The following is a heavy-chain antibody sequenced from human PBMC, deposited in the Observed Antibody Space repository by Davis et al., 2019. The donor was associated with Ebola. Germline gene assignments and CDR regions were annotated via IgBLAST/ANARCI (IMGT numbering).Heavy chain of an antibody. CDR1: GGSISSSSYY. J-gene: IGHJ5*02. CDR2: IYYSGST. Sequence: MPSETLSLTCTVSGGSISSSSYYWGWIRQPPGKGLEWIGSIYYSGSTYYNPSLKSRVTISVDTSKNQFSLKLSSVTAADTPVYYCASRQAAPDRGPWFDPWGQGTPVTVSS. V-gene: IGHV4-39*01. D-gene: IGHD6-13*01. CDR3: ASRQAAPDRGPWFDP.